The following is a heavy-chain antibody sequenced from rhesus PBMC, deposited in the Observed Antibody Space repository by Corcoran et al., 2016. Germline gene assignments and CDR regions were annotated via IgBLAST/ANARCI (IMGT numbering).Heavy chain of an antibody. J-gene: IGHJ4*01. V-gene: IGHV4-165*01. CDR3: ASYTIPFDY. D-gene: IGHD3-16*01. Sequence: QVQLQESGPGLVKPSETLSLTCAVSGGSFSGYYWGWIRQPPGKGLEWIGYISGSSGTTDYTPTLKSRVTISADTSKNQFSLKLSSVTAADTAVYYCASYTIPFDYWGQGVLVTVSS. CDR2: ISGSSGTT. CDR1: GGSFSGYY.